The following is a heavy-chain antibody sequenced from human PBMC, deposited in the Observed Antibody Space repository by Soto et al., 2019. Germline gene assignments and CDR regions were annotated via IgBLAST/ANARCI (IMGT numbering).Heavy chain of an antibody. D-gene: IGHD2-2*01. CDR3: ARDVGIVVVPAATSFPDY. CDR1: GFTFSSYG. V-gene: IGHV3-33*01. J-gene: IGHJ4*02. CDR2: IWYDGSNK. Sequence: GGSLRLSCAASGFTFSSYGMHWVRQAPGKGLEWVAVIWYDGSNKYYADSVKGRFTISRDNSKNTLYLQMNSLRAEDTAVYYCARDVGIVVVPAATSFPDYWGQGTLVTVSS.